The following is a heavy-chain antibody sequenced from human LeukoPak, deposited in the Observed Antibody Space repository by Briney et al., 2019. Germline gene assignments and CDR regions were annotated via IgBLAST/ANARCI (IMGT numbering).Heavy chain of an antibody. J-gene: IGHJ6*03. CDR1: GYTFTSYD. V-gene: IGHV1-8*01. CDR3: ARNRRYFDWLMSYYYYYYMDV. CDR2: MNPNSGNT. D-gene: IGHD3-9*01. Sequence: ASVKVSCKASGYTFTSYDINWVRQATGQGLEWMGWMNPNSGNTGYAQKFQGRVTMTRNTSISTAYMELSSLRSEDTAVYYCARNRRYFDWLMSYYYYYYMDVWGKGTTVTISS.